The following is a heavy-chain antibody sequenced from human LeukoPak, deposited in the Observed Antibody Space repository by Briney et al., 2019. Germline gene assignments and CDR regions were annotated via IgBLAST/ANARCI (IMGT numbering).Heavy chain of an antibody. CDR1: GFTFSSYG. J-gene: IGHJ6*02. Sequence: GGSLRLSCAASGFTFSSYGMHWVRQAPGKGLEWVAVISYDGSNKYYADSVKGRFTISRDNSKNTLYLQMNSLRAEDTAVYYCARGVSSWHNYKMDVWGQGTTVTVSS. CDR2: ISYDGSNK. D-gene: IGHD6-13*01. CDR3: ARGVSSWHNYKMDV. V-gene: IGHV3-30*03.